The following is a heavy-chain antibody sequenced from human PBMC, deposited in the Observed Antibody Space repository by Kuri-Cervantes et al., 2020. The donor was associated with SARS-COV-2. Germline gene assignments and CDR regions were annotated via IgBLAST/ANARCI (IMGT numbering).Heavy chain of an antibody. V-gene: IGHV4-30-2*01. Sequence: SCTVSGGSISSGGYYWSWIRQPPGKGLEWIGYIYHSGSTYYNPSLKSRVTISVDRSKNQFSLKLSSVTAADTAVYYCARTAPDIVVVPAAKYFDCWGQGTLVTVSS. CDR3: ARTAPDIVVVPAAKYFDC. J-gene: IGHJ4*02. CDR2: IYHSGST. D-gene: IGHD2-2*01. CDR1: GGSISSGGYY.